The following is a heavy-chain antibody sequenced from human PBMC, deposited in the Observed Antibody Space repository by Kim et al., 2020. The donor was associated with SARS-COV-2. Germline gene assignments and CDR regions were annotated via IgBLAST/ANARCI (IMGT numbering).Heavy chain of an antibody. CDR2: IWYDGSNK. CDR1: GFTFSSYG. J-gene: IGHJ3*02. CDR3: ARGGSSSWYSVEGTSGWDALDI. D-gene: IGHD6-13*01. Sequence: GGSLRLSCAASGFTFSSYGMHWVRQAPGKGLEWVAVIWYDGSNKYYADSVKGRFTSSRDNSKNTLYLQMNSLRAEDTAVYYCARGGSSSWYSVEGTSGWDALDIWGQGTMVTVSS. V-gene: IGHV3-33*01.